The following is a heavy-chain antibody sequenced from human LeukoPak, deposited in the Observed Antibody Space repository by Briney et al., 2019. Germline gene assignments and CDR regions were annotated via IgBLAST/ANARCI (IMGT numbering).Heavy chain of an antibody. J-gene: IGHJ4*02. CDR1: GFTFSSYA. V-gene: IGHV3-30*04. Sequence: PGGSLRLSCAASGFTFSSYAMHWVRQAPGKGLEWVAVISYDGSNKYYADSVKGRFTISRDNSKNTLYLQMNSLRAEDTAVYYCAIAARGYWGQGTLVTVSS. CDR2: ISYDGSNK. D-gene: IGHD6-6*01. CDR3: AIAARGY.